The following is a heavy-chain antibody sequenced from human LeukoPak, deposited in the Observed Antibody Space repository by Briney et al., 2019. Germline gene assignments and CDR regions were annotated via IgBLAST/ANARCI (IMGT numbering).Heavy chain of an antibody. CDR3: AKGGDYGDYQGN. J-gene: IGHJ4*02. Sequence: PGGSLRLSCAASGFTFNRFNMNWARQAPGKGLEWISYIKSSGDSIYYAASVRGRFTISRDNVKNLLYLQMNSLRAEDTAVYYCAKGGDYGDYQGNWGQGTLVTVSS. D-gene: IGHD4-17*01. CDR2: IKSSGDSI. V-gene: IGHV3-48*01. CDR1: GFTFNRFN.